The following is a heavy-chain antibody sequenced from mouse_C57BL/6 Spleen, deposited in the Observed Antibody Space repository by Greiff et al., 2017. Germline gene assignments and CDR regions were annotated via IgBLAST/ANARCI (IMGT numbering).Heavy chain of an antibody. CDR3: ASFYYSNGAWFAY. CDR2: IYPRSGNT. V-gene: IGHV1-81*01. CDR1: GYTFTSYG. Sequence: VKLMESGAELARPGASVKLSCKASGYTFTSYGISWVKQRTGQGLEWIGEIYPRSGNTYYNEKFKGKATLTADKSSSTAYMELRSLTSEDSAVYFCASFYYSNGAWFAYWGQGTLVTVSA. J-gene: IGHJ3*01. D-gene: IGHD2-5*01.